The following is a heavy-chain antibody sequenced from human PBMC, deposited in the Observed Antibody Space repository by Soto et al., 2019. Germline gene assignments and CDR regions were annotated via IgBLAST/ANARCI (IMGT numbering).Heavy chain of an antibody. CDR1: GFTFSSYG. CDR2: ISYDGNSE. CDR3: VRGSGGRRYDKINY. V-gene: IGHV3-30*03. Sequence: QVQLVESGGGVVQPGRSLRLSCAASGFTFSSYGVHWVRQAPGKGLEWMAVISYDGNSENYADSVKGRFTISRDNSKNTLYLQKNSLRVEDTAVYYCVRGSGGRRYDKINYWGQGTLVTVPS. D-gene: IGHD2-15*01. J-gene: IGHJ4*02.